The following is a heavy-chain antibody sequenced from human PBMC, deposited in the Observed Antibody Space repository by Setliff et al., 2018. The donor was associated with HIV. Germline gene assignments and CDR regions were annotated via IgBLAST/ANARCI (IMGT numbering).Heavy chain of an antibody. Sequence: PSETLSLTCTVSGGTISRSDYDGGWIHRTPGKGLEWIGSIYYSGTTYYNPSLKSLVTISVDTSKNQFSLKLSSVTAADTAAYYCARPTAGAGYNYWYFDLWGRGTMVTVSS. CDR1: GGTISRSDYD. J-gene: IGHJ2*01. CDR3: ARPTAGAGYNYWYFDL. D-gene: IGHD6-13*01. CDR2: IYYSGTT. V-gene: IGHV4-39*01.